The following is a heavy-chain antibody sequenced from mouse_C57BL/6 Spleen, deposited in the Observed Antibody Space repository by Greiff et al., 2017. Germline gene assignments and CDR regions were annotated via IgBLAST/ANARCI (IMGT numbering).Heavy chain of an antibody. D-gene: IGHD1-1*01. CDR2: IWRGGST. J-gene: IGHJ1*03. Sequence: VQLQQSGPGLVQPSQSLSITCTVSGFSLTSYGVHWVRQSPGKGLEWLGVIWRGGSTDYNAAFMSRLSITKDNSKSQVFFKMNSLQADDTAIYYCAKSGDFNYYGSSYGYFDVWGTGTTVTVSS. CDR3: AKSGDFNYYGSSYGYFDV. V-gene: IGHV2-5*01. CDR1: GFSLTSYG.